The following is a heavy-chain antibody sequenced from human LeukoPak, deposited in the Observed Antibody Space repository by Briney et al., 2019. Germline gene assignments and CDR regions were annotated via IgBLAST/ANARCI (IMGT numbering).Heavy chain of an antibody. CDR1: GGSFSGYY. Sequence: SETLSLTCAVYGGSFSGYYWSWIRQPPGKGLEWIGEINHSGSTNYNPSLKSRVTISVDTSKNQFSLKLSSVTAADTAVYYCARHRGRQLRYLGGGFDYWGQGTLVTVSS. V-gene: IGHV4-34*01. D-gene: IGHD3-9*01. J-gene: IGHJ4*02. CDR3: ARHRGRQLRYLGGGFDY. CDR2: INHSGST.